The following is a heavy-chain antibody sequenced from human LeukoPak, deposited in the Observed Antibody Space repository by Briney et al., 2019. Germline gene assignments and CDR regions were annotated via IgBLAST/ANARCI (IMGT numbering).Heavy chain of an antibody. J-gene: IGHJ3*02. CDR1: GYTFTGYY. CDR3: ATSTKYSISWGAFDI. D-gene: IGHD6-13*01. CDR2: INPNSGGT. Sequence: ASVKVSCKASGYTFTGYYMHWVRQAPGQGLEWMGWINPNSGGTNYAQNFQGWVTMTRDTSISTAYMELSRLTSDDTAVYYCATSTKYSISWGAFDIWGQGTMVTVSS. V-gene: IGHV1-2*04.